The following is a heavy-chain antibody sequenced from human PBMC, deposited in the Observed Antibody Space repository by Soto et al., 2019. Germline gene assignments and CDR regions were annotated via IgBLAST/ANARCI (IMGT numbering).Heavy chain of an antibody. D-gene: IGHD3-10*01. CDR2: ISYDGSNK. CDR1: GFTFSSYG. V-gene: IGHV3-30*03. Sequence: GSLILSCAASGFTFSSYGIHWVRQAPGKGLEWVAVISYDGSNKYYADSVKGRFTISRDNSKNTLYLQMNSLRAEDTAVYYCALGGGAFDIWGQGTMVTV. CDR3: ALGGGAFDI. J-gene: IGHJ3*02.